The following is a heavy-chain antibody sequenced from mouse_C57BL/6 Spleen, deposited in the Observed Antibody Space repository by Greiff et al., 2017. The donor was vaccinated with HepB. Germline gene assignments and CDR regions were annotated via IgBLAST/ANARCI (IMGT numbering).Heavy chain of an antibody. CDR1: GFTFTDYY. CDR2: IRNKANGYTT. D-gene: IGHD1-1*01. Sequence: DVHLVESGGGLVQPGGSLSLSCAASGFTFTDYYTSWVRQPPGKALEWLGFIRNKANGYTTEYSASVKGRFTISRDNSQSILYLQMNALRAEDSATYYCARSRAGYYGSSYDYAMDYWGQGTSVTVSS. CDR3: ARSRAGYYGSSYDYAMDY. J-gene: IGHJ4*01. V-gene: IGHV7-3*01.